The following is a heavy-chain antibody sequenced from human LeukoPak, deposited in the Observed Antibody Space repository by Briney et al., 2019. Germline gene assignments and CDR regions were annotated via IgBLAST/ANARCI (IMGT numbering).Heavy chain of an antibody. V-gene: IGHV4-39*01. Sequence: PSETLSLTCTVSGASVSSQNYYWGWVRQPPGKGLERIGSIHHSDGTNHNPSLKSRVTISVDTSKNQFSLKLSSVTAADTAVYYCARQFITMMVQWFDPWGQGTLVTVSS. CDR1: GASVSSQNYY. CDR3: ARQFITMMVQWFDP. D-gene: IGHD3-22*01. CDR2: IHHSDGT. J-gene: IGHJ5*02.